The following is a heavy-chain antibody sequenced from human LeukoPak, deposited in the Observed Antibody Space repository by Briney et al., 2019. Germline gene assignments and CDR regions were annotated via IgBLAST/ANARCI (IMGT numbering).Heavy chain of an antibody. CDR1: GFTFSSYG. CDR2: IWYDGSNK. V-gene: IGHV3-33*01. CDR3: ARIGGDRHPIEY. D-gene: IGHD2-21*02. J-gene: IGHJ4*02. Sequence: GGSLRLSCAASGFTFSSYGMHWVRQAPGKGLEWVAVIWYDGSNKYYADSVKGRFTISRDNSKNTLYLQMNSLRAEDTAVYYCARIGGDRHPIEYWGQGTLVTVSS.